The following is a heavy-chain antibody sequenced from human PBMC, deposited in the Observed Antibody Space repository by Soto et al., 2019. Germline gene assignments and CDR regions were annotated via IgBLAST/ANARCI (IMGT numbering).Heavy chain of an antibody. V-gene: IGHV3-48*02. CDR1: GFRFNIYS. D-gene: IGHD6-19*01. CDR2: MTSDTKTI. Sequence: EVQLVESGGGLVQPGGSLRLSCAASGFRFNIYSMNWVRQAPGKGLEWAAYMTSDTKTIKYAESVKGRFTISRDNDNYLVYLQMNSLRDEDTAVYYCARSVEGHFDYWGQGALVTVSS. J-gene: IGHJ4*02. CDR3: ARSVEGHFDY.